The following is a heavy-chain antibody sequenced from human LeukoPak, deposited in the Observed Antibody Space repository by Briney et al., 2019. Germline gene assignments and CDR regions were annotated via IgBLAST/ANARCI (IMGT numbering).Heavy chain of an antibody. V-gene: IGHV4-34*01. D-gene: IGHD4-11*01. Sequence: SETLSLTCAVYGGSFSGYYWSWIRQPPGKGLEWIGEINHSGSTNYNPSLKSRVTISVDTSKNQFSLKLRSVTAADTAVYYCASSKNDAFDIWGQGTMVTVSS. CDR2: INHSGST. J-gene: IGHJ3*02. CDR3: ASSKNDAFDI. CDR1: GGSFSGYY.